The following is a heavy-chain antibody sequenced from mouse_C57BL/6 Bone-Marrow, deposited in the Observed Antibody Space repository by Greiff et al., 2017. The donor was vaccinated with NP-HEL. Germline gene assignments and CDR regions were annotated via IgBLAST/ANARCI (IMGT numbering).Heavy chain of an antibody. V-gene: IGHV1-26*01. CDR3: ARATYYDYDGAMDY. Sequence: VQLQQSGPELVKPGASVKISCKASGYTFTDYYMNWVKQSHGKSLEWIGDINPNNGGTSYNQKFKGKATLTVDKSSSTAYMELRSLTSEDSPVYYCARATYYDYDGAMDYWGQGTSVTVSS. J-gene: IGHJ4*01. CDR1: GYTFTDYY. CDR2: INPNNGGT. D-gene: IGHD2-4*01.